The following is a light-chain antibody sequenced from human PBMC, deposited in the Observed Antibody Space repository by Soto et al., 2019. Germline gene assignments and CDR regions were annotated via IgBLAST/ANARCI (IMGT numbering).Light chain of an antibody. CDR1: QSVSSY. CDR3: QQRRNWPPLT. V-gene: IGKV3-11*01. Sequence: EIVLTQSPATLSLSPGERATLSCRASQSVSSYLAWYQQKPGQAPRLLIYDASNRASGIPARFSGSGSGTDFTLTTSSLEPEDFAVYYCQQRRNWPPLTFGGGTKVDIK. J-gene: IGKJ4*01. CDR2: DAS.